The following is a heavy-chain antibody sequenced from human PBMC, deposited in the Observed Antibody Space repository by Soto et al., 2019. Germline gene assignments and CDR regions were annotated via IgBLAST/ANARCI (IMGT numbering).Heavy chain of an antibody. CDR1: GGTFSSYA. J-gene: IGHJ5*02. CDR3: ARGYYAVYWFDP. Sequence: GASVKVSCKASGGTFSSYAISWVRQAPGQGLEWMGGIIPIFGTANYAQKFQGRVTITADESTSTAYMELSSLRSEDTAVYYCARGYYAVYWFDPWGQGTLVTVLL. V-gene: IGHV1-69*13. D-gene: IGHD3-22*01. CDR2: IIPIFGTA.